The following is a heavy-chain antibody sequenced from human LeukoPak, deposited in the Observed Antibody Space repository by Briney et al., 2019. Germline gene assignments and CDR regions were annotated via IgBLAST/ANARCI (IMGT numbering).Heavy chain of an antibody. CDR1: RFTFNIYA. D-gene: IGHD1-26*01. V-gene: IGHV3-23*01. CDR2: ISGSGGGT. CDR3: AKWDENFYYMDV. J-gene: IGHJ6*03. Sequence: GGSLRLSCAASRFTFNIYAMSWVRQAPGKGLEWVSSISGSGGGTFYASSVRGRFTISRDNSKHTVFLQMNGLRAEDTAIYYCAKWDENFYYMDVWGQGTTATVSS.